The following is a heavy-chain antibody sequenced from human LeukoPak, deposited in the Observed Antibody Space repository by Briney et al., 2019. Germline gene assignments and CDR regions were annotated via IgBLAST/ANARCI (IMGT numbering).Heavy chain of an antibody. CDR1: GFTFSSYG. D-gene: IGHD3-22*01. CDR3: AKHSITMIVVVSSAFDY. J-gene: IGHJ4*02. V-gene: IGHV3-23*01. CDR2: ISGSGGGT. Sequence: GGSLRLSCAASGFTFSSYGMHWVRQAPVKGLEWVSAISGSGGGTYHADSVNGRFTISRDNSKNTLYLQMNSLRAEDTAVYYCAKHSITMIVVVSSAFDYWGQGTLVTVSS.